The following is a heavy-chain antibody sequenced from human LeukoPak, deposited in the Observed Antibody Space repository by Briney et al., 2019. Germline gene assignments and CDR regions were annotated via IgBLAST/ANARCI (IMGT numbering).Heavy chain of an antibody. CDR1: GGSISSSNW. V-gene: IGHV4-4*02. CDR2: IYHSGST. J-gene: IGHJ4*02. CDR3: ARPGYYDSSGYYSFDY. D-gene: IGHD3-22*01. Sequence: PSETLSLTCAVSGGSISSSNWWSWVRQPPGKGLEWIGEIYHSGSTNYNPSLESRVTISVDKSKNQFSLKLTSVTAADTAVYYCARPGYYDSSGYYSFDYWGQGTLVTVPS.